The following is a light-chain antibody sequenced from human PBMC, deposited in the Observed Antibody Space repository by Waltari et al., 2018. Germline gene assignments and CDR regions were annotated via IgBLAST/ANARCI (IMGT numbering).Light chain of an antibody. CDR3: SSYAGRNDYVV. CDR2: EVS. J-gene: IGLJ2*01. V-gene: IGLV2-8*01. CDR1: SSDVGGYNY. Sequence: QSALTQPPSASGSPGQSVTISCTGTSSDVGGYNYVSWYQQHPGKAPKLMVYEVSKRPPGVPDRFSGSKAGNTASLTVSGLQAEDEADYYCSSYAGRNDYVVLGGGTKLTVL.